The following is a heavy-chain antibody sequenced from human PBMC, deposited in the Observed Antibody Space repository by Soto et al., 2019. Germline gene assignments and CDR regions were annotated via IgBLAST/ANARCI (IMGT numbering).Heavy chain of an antibody. CDR2: IYYSGST. V-gene: IGHV4-30-4*01. Sequence: LSLTCTVSGDSISSGDHYWTWIRQPPGEGLEWIGYIYYSGSTSYNPSLKNRPTISADSSKNQFSLKLSSVTAADTAVYYCARAGYGDYVGYFDYWGQGNLVTVSS. D-gene: IGHD4-17*01. CDR3: ARAGYGDYVGYFDY. J-gene: IGHJ4*02. CDR1: GDSISSGDHY.